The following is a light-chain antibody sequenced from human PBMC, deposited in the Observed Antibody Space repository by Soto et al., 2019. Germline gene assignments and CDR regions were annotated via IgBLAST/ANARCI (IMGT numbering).Light chain of an antibody. V-gene: IGKV1-5*01. Sequence: DIQVTQSPSTLSASVGDRVTISCRASQNIDSWLAWYQQKPGKAPKLLIYDAFSLESGVPSRFSGSGSGTEFTLTISSLQPDDFATYYCQQYNSYPYSFCPGTKVDIK. J-gene: IGKJ3*01. CDR2: DAF. CDR3: QQYNSYPYS. CDR1: QNIDSW.